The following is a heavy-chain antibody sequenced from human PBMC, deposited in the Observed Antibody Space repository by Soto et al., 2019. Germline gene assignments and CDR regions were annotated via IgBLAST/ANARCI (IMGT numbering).Heavy chain of an antibody. Sequence: QVQLQQWGAGLLKPSETLSLTCAVYGGSFSGYYWSWIRQPPGKGLEWIGEINHSGSTNYNPSHKSRVTISVDTSKNQFSLKLSSVTAADTAVYYCARFYCSSTSCYRNPNWFDPWGQGTLVTVSS. CDR1: GGSFSGYY. D-gene: IGHD2-2*01. V-gene: IGHV4-34*01. CDR3: ARFYCSSTSCYRNPNWFDP. CDR2: INHSGST. J-gene: IGHJ5*02.